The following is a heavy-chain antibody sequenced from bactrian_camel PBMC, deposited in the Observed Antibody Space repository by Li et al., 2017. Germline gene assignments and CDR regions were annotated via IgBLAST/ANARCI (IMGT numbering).Heavy chain of an antibody. CDR1: QSISGYT. Sequence: VQLVESGGGLVQPGGSLRLSCVVSQSISGYTMSWVRQAPRKGLEWVASITAGGMITFSAASMKGRFTISRDNAKNTVYLQMNSLKPEDAAMYYCAPKMLYFTENGVNSNYWGQGTQVTVS. J-gene: IGHJ4*01. V-gene: IGHV3S40*01. CDR2: ITAGGMIT. D-gene: IGHD1*01. CDR3: APKMLYFTENGVNSNY.